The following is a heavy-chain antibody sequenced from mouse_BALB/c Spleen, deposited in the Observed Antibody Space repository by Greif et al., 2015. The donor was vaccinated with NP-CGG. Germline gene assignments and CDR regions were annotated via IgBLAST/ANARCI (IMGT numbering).Heavy chain of an antibody. V-gene: IGHV1S81*02. Sequence: QVQLQQSGAELVKPGASVKLSCKASGYTFTSYWMHWVKQRPGQGLEWIGEINPSNGRTNYNEKFKSKATLTVDKSSSTAYMQLSSLTSEDSAVYYCAREGDDGIDYWGQGTTLTVSS. J-gene: IGHJ2*01. CDR1: GYTFTSYW. D-gene: IGHD2-3*01. CDR2: INPSNGRT. CDR3: AREGDDGIDY.